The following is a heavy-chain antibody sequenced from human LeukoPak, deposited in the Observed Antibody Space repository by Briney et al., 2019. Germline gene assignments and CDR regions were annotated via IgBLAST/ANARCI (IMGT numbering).Heavy chain of an antibody. CDR2: IIPIFGTA. V-gene: IGHV1-69*13. Sequence: GASVKVSCKASGGTFSSYAISWVRQAPGQGLEWMGGIIPIFGTANYARKFQGRVTITADESTSTAYMELSSLRSEDTAVYYCARDRLLSVSPPYFDYWGQGTLVTVSS. D-gene: IGHD2-15*01. CDR3: ARDRLLSVSPPYFDY. J-gene: IGHJ4*02. CDR1: GGTFSSYA.